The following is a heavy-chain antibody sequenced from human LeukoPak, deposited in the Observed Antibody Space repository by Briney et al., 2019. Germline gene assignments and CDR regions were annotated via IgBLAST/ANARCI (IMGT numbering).Heavy chain of an antibody. D-gene: IGHD3-9*01. CDR3: ARDQDDILTGIPYFDY. J-gene: IGHJ4*02. V-gene: IGHV3-21*01. Sequence: GGSLRLSCTASGLTFSTSGLNWVRQAPGKGLEWVASIGPTGSDRYHADSVKGRFTISRDNAKNSLYLQMNSLRAEDTAVYYCARDQDDILTGIPYFDYWGQGTLVTVSS. CDR1: GLTFSTSG. CDR2: IGPTGSDR.